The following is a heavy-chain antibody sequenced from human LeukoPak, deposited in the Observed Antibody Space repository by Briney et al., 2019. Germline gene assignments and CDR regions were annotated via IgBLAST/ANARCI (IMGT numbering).Heavy chain of an antibody. J-gene: IGHJ5*02. CDR1: GFTFSSYW. Sequence: GGSLRLSCAASGFTFSSYWMSWVRQAPGKGLEWVANIKQDGSEKYYVDSVKGRFTISRDNAKKSLYLQMNSLRAEDTAVYSCARGADGVSSNSRGWFDPWGQGTLVTVSS. V-gene: IGHV3-7*01. CDR3: ARGADGVSSNSRGWFDP. CDR2: IKQDGSEK. D-gene: IGHD2-15*01.